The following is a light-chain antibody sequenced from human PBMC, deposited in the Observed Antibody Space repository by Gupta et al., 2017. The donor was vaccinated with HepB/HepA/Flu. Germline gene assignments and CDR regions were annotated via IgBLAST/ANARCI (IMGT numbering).Light chain of an antibody. V-gene: IGLV1-47*02. Sequence: SVLTQPPSASGTPGQRVTIFCSGSSSNIGTNLVYWYQHLPGTAPKLLMFNINQRPSGVPDRFSGSKSGTSASLAISGLRSEDEADYYCAAWDDSLSGVIFGGGTKLTVL. CDR2: NIN. CDR1: SSNIGTNL. J-gene: IGLJ2*01. CDR3: AAWDDSLSGVI.